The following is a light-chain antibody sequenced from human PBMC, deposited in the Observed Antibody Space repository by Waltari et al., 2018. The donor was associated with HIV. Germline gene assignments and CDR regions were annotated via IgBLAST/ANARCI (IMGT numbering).Light chain of an antibody. CDR1: QGISNS. J-gene: IGKJ1*01. V-gene: IGKV1-NL1*01. CDR3: QQYYSTPRT. Sequence: DIQMTQSPSSLSASVGDRVTVTCRASQGISNSLAWYQQKPGKAPEPLLYETSRLQSGVPSRFSGSGSGTDYTLTISSLQPDDFASYYCQQYYSTPRTFGQGTKVEIK. CDR2: ETS.